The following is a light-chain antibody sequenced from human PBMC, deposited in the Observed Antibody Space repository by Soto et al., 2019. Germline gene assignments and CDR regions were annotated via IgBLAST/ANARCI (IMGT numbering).Light chain of an antibody. CDR3: SSYTSSSTLPYV. J-gene: IGLJ1*01. CDR2: DVS. Sequence: QSVLTQPASVSGSPGQSCTISGTGTSRDVGGYNYVSWYQQHPGKAPKLMIYDVSNRPSGVSNRFSGSKSGNTASLTISGRQAEDESDYYCSSYTSSSTLPYVFGTGTKLTVL. V-gene: IGLV2-14*01. CDR1: SRDVGGYNY.